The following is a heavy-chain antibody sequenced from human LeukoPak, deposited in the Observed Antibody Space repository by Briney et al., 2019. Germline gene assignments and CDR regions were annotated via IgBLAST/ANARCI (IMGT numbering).Heavy chain of an antibody. V-gene: IGHV4-59*11. J-gene: IGHJ4*02. CDR1: GGSISSHY. D-gene: IGHD5-24*01. CDR3: ARGVGRDGYTSLIDY. CDR2: IYYSGST. Sequence: PSETLSLTCTVSGGSISSHYWSWIRQPPGKGLEWIGYIYYSGSTNCNPSLKSRVTISVDTSKNQFSLKLSSVTAADTAVYYCARGVGRDGYTSLIDYWGQGTLVTVSS.